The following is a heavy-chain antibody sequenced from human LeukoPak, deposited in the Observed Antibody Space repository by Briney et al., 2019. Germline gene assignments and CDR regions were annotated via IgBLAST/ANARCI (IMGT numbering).Heavy chain of an antibody. Sequence: PSETLSLTCTVSGGSISSYYWSWIRQPPGKGLEWIGYIYYSGSTNYNPSLKSRVTISVDTSKNQFSLKLSSVTAADTAVYYCAREGFTRGDYPNWFDPWGQGTLVTVSS. D-gene: IGHD4-17*01. V-gene: IGHV4-59*12. J-gene: IGHJ5*02. CDR3: AREGFTRGDYPNWFDP. CDR1: GGSISSYY. CDR2: IYYSGST.